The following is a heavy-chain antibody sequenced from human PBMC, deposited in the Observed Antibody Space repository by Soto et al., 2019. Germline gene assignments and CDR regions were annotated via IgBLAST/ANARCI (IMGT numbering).Heavy chain of an antibody. CDR2: IIPIFGTA. Sequence: QVQLVQSGAEVKKPGSSVKVSCKASGGTFSSYAISWVRQAPGQGLEWMGGIIPIFGTANYAQKFQGRVTITADESTSTAYMELSSLRSEDTAVYYCASATYYYDSSANFGGAFYIWGQGTMVTVSS. V-gene: IGHV1-69*01. J-gene: IGHJ3*02. CDR1: GGTFSSYA. D-gene: IGHD3-22*01. CDR3: ASATYYYDSSANFGGAFYI.